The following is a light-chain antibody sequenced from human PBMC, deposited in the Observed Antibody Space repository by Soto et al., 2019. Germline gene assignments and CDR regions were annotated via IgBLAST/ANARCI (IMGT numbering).Light chain of an antibody. V-gene: IGKV1-12*01. CDR3: QQADSFPLS. J-gene: IGKJ4*01. Sequence: DIPMTQSPSSVSASIGDRVTISCRASQSIYKWLVWYQQKPGKAPKLLIYAASSLQSGVPSRFSGSGYGTDFTLTISSLQPEDFATYYCQQADSFPLSCGGGTKVEI. CDR2: AAS. CDR1: QSIYKW.